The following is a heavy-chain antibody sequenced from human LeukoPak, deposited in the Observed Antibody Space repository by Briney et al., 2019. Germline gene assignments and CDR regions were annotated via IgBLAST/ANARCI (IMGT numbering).Heavy chain of an antibody. Sequence: PSETLSLTCTVSGGSLSSYYWSWIRQPPGKGLEWIGYIYYSGSTNYNPSLESRVTISVDTSKNQFSLKLSSVTAADTAVYYCARVGVNCSGGSCYSRWFDPWGQGTLVTVSS. V-gene: IGHV4-59*01. CDR3: ARVGVNCSGGSCYSRWFDP. CDR1: GGSLSSYY. D-gene: IGHD2-15*01. J-gene: IGHJ5*02. CDR2: IYYSGST.